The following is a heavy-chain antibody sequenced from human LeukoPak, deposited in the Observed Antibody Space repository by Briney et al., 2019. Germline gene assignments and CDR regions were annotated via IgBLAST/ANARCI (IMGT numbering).Heavy chain of an antibody. CDR3: ARSKSNYDNSGYIPLDY. CDR2: ISVYRGDT. CDR1: GYNFSTDA. J-gene: IGHJ4*02. Sequence: ASVNVSCKASGYNFSTDAITWVRQAPGQGLEWIGWISVYRGDTKFAQSFQGRVAMTTDTSTTTAYMELTSLRSDDTAVYFCARSKSNYDNSGYIPLDYWGQGTLVTVSS. V-gene: IGHV1-18*01. D-gene: IGHD3-22*01.